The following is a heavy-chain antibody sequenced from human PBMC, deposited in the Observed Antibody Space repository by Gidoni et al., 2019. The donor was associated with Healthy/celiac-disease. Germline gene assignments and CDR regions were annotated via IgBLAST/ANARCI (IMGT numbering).Heavy chain of an antibody. CDR3: GRQRYSSSWYVPFGMDF. D-gene: IGHD6-13*01. Sequence: QLQLQESGPGLVKPSETLSLTCTVSGGSISSRSYYWGWIRQPPGKGLEWSGSIYSSGSTYYNPSLKSRVTISVDTSKTQFSLKLSYVTAAETAVYYGGRQRYSSSWYVPFGMDFWGQGTTVTVSS. CDR2: IYSSGST. CDR1: GGSISSRSYY. J-gene: IGHJ6*02. V-gene: IGHV4-39*01.